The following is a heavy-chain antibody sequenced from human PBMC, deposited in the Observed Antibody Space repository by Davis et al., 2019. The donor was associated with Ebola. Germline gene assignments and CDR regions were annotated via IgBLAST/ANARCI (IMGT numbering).Heavy chain of an antibody. J-gene: IGHJ4*02. CDR2: IYHTGSS. CDR3: ARVYWYDSSAYSYLDS. V-gene: IGHV4-38-2*02. CDR1: GSSISSGYY. Sequence: PSETLSLTCTVSGSSISSGYYWGWMRQPPGKGLEWIGSIYHTGSSYYNPSLRSRVTLSVDTSKNQFSLRLSSVTAAEAAVYYCARVYWYDSSAYSYLDSWGQGTLVTVSS. D-gene: IGHD3-22*01.